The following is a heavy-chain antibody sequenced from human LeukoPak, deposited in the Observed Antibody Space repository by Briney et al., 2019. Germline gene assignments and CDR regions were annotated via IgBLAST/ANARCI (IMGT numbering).Heavy chain of an antibody. Sequence: SETLSLTCAVSGGSISSRSYYWGWIRQPPGQGLEWIASKYYSGTTYYNPSLKSRVTISVDTSKTQFSLKLPSVTAADTAVYYCARQVRWFDTWGQGTLVTVSS. CDR3: ARQVRWFDT. J-gene: IGHJ5*02. V-gene: IGHV4-39*01. CDR1: GGSISSRSYY. CDR2: KYYSGTT.